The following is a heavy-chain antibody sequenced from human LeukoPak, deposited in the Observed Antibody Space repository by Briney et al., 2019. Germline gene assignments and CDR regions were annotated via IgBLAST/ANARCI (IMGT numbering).Heavy chain of an antibody. V-gene: IGHV4-59*01. Sequence: SETLSLTCTVSGGSISNYYWAWIRQPPGKGLEWIAHIYYSGTTNYNPSLKSRVTISLDLSKNQFSLKLTSVTAADTAVYYCARVLSSGWAGFDYWGQGALVTVSS. CDR2: IYYSGTT. CDR3: ARVLSSGWAGFDY. D-gene: IGHD6-19*01. CDR1: GGSISNYY. J-gene: IGHJ4*02.